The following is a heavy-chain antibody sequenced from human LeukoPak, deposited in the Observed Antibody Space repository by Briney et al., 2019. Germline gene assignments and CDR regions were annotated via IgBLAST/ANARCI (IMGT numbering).Heavy chain of an antibody. D-gene: IGHD3-10*01. CDR1: GFTFSSYA. CDR3: ARNPWGGSGPFDY. Sequence: GGSLRLSCAASGFTFSSYAMSWVRQAPGKGLEWVSAISGSGGSTYYADSVKGRFTISRDNSKNTLYLQMNSLRAEDTAVYYCARNPWGGSGPFDYWGQGTLVSVSS. J-gene: IGHJ4*02. V-gene: IGHV3-23*01. CDR2: ISGSGGST.